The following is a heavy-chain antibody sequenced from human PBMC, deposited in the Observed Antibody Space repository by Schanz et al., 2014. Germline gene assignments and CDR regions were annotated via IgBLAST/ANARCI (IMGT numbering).Heavy chain of an antibody. J-gene: IGHJ4*02. V-gene: IGHV1-69*04. CDR2: FIPILDVG. D-gene: IGHD6-13*01. CDR3: ARDGVDAAAGGNY. Sequence: QVQLVQSWAEVKGPGASVKVSCKASRSTFSSYTISWVRQARGQGLEWVGRFIPILDVGNYAQQFQGRVTFTADKSTSTVYMELSSLRSEDTAVYYCARDGVDAAAGGNYWGQGTLVTVSS. CDR1: RSTFSSYT.